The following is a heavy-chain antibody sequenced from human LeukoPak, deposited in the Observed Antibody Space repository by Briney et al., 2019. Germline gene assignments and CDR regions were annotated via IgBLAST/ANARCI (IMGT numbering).Heavy chain of an antibody. V-gene: IGHV4-59*12. CDR3: ARGTLYRGWSYYLDF. J-gene: IGHJ4*02. CDR2: IYYSGST. Sequence: SETLSLTCTVSGDSISSYYWSWIRQPPGKGLEWIGHIYYSGSTNYNPSLKIRVTISVDMSKNHFSLRLRSVTAADTAMYYCARGTLYRGWSYYLDFWGQGSQVTVSS. D-gene: IGHD6-19*01. CDR1: GDSISSYY.